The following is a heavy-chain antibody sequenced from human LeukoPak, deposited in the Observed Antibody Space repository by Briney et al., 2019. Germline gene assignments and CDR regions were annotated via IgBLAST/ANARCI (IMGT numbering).Heavy chain of an antibody. CDR1: GYTFTGYY. J-gene: IGHJ4*02. D-gene: IGHD5-18*01. CDR2: INPNSGGT. CDR3: ARDLGPAMVTFALDY. V-gene: IGHV1-2*02. Sequence: ASVKVSCKASGYTFTGYYMHWVRQAPGQGLEWMGWINPNSGGTNYAQKFQGRVTMTRDTSISTAYMELSRLRSDDTAVYYCARDLGPAMVTFALDYWGQGTLVTVSS.